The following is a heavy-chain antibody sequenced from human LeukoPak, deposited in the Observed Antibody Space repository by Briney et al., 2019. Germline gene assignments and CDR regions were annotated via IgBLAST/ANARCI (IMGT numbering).Heavy chain of an antibody. J-gene: IGHJ4*02. D-gene: IGHD5-12*01. CDR2: ISSSSSII. CDR3: ARARGYSGYDQVYYFDY. V-gene: IGHV3-48*01. Sequence: PGGSLRLSCAASGFTFSSYSMNWVRQAPGKGLEWVSYISSSSSIIYYADSVKGRFTISRDNAKNSLYLQMNSLRAEDTAVYYCARARGYSGYDQVYYFDYWGQGTLVTVPS. CDR1: GFTFSSYS.